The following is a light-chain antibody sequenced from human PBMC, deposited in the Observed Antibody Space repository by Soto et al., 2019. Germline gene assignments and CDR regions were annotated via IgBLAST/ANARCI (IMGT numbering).Light chain of an antibody. CDR3: QQYNSYPLT. V-gene: IGKV1-5*03. J-gene: IGKJ4*01. CDR2: KAS. CDR1: QTISSW. Sequence: MQLTQPPYTLSASVGERVTITCRASQTISSWLAWYQQKPGQAPKLLIYKASSLESAVPSRFSGSGYGTEFNLTISGLQTDDFATYYCQQYNSYPLTFGGGTKVDIK.